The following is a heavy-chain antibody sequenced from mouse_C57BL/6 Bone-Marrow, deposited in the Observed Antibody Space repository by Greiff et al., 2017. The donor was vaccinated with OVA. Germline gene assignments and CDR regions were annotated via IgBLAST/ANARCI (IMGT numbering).Heavy chain of an antibody. CDR3: TTDAVVAWMDY. CDR1: GFNIKDDY. J-gene: IGHJ4*01. V-gene: IGHV14-4*01. Sequence: VQLQQSGAELVRPGASVKLSCTASGFNIKDDYMHWVKQRPEQGLEWIGWIDPGNGDTEYAEKFQGKATITADTSSNTAYLQLSSLTSEDTAVYYCTTDAVVAWMDYWGQGTSVTVSS. CDR2: IDPGNGDT. D-gene: IGHD1-1*01.